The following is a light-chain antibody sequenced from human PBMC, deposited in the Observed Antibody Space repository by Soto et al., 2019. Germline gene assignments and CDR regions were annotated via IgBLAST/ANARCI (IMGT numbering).Light chain of an antibody. CDR1: SSDVGGYNY. CDR3: SSYTTSSTRSVV. J-gene: IGLJ2*01. CDR2: GVT. V-gene: IGLV2-14*01. Sequence: QSALTQPASVSGSPGQSITVSCTGTSSDVGGYNYVSWYQQHPGKAPKLMIYGVTYRPSGVSNRFSGSKSGNTASLTISGLQAEDEADYYGSSYTTSSTRSVVFGGGTKLTVL.